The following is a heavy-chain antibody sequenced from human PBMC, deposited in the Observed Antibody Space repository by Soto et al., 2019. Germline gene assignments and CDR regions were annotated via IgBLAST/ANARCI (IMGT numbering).Heavy chain of an antibody. J-gene: IGHJ4*02. V-gene: IGHV3-11*01. CDR1: GFAFSDHN. CDR3: ARVGDLAYKD. Sequence: GGSLRLSRVASGFAFSDHNMTWIRQAPGKGLECISYISSSATTIFYAESVRGRFSISRDNAKNSLFLQMNSLRVDDTAVYYCARVGDLAYKDWGQGA. CDR2: ISSSATTI. D-gene: IGHD3-16*01.